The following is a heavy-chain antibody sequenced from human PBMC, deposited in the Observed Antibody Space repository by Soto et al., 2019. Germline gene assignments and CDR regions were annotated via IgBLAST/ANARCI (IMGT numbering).Heavy chain of an antibody. V-gene: IGHV3-23*01. CDR1: GFTFTTYA. Sequence: EVQLLESGGGLVQPGGSLRLSCAASGFTFTTYAMSWVRQAPGKGLEWVSAISGSGGSTYYADSVKGRFTISRDNSKNTLDLQMNSLRAEDTAVYYCAKFRLDSSPSGFDYWGQGTLVTVSS. CDR2: ISGSGGST. J-gene: IGHJ4*02. D-gene: IGHD6-6*01. CDR3: AKFRLDSSPSGFDY.